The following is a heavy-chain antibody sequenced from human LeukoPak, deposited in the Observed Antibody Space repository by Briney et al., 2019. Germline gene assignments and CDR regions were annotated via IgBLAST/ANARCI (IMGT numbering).Heavy chain of an antibody. V-gene: IGHV1-2*02. CDR1: GYTFTGYY. CDR2: INPNSGGT. J-gene: IGHJ4*02. Sequence: EASVKVSCKASGYTFTGYYMHWVRQAPGQGLEWMGWINPNSGGTNYAQKFQGRVTMTRDTSISTAYMELRRLRSDDTAVYYCARDRFPGERFDYWGQGTLVTVSS. CDR3: ARDRFPGERFDY. D-gene: IGHD3-10*01.